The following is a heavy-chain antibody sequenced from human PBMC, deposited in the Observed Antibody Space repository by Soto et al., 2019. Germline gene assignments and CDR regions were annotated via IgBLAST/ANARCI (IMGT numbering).Heavy chain of an antibody. CDR3: AKDLNFRDIVLVPAGAPTYYYGMDV. V-gene: IGHV3-30*18. CDR2: ISYDGSNK. Sequence: GGSLRLSCAASGFTFSSYGMHWVRQAPGKGLERVAVISYDGSNKYYADSVKGLFTISRDNSKNTLYLQMNSLRAEDTAVYYCAKDLNFRDIVLVPAGAPTYYYGMDVWGQGTTVTVSS. CDR1: GFTFSSYG. J-gene: IGHJ6*02. D-gene: IGHD2-2*01.